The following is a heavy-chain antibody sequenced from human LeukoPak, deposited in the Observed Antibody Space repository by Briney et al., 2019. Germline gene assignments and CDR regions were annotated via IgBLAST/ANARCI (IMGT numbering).Heavy chain of an antibody. V-gene: IGHV3-53*01. CDR2: IYSGGST. Sequence: GGSLRLSCAASGFTVSSNYMSWVRQAPGKGLEWVSVIYSGGSTYYADSVKGRFTISRDNSKNTLYLQMNSLRAEDTAVYYCARVYHDYIGDGTGPFGYWGQGTLVTVSS. CDR3: ARVYHDYIGDGTGPFGY. J-gene: IGHJ4*02. D-gene: IGHD4-11*01. CDR1: GFTVSSNY.